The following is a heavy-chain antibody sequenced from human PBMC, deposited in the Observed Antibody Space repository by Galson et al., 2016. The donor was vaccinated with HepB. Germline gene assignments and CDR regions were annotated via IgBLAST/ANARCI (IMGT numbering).Heavy chain of an antibody. J-gene: IGHJ4*02. V-gene: IGHV4-39*01. D-gene: IGHD4/OR15-4a*01. CDR1: GDSISSSDYY. Sequence: TCTVSGDSISSSDYYWGWIRQPPGKGLEWIASINYAVSPYYNPSLKDRVTISVDTSKNQFSLKVSSVTAADTAVYYCARHTSTRGAFDYWGQGRLVTVSS. CDR2: INYAVSP. CDR3: ARHTSTRGAFDY.